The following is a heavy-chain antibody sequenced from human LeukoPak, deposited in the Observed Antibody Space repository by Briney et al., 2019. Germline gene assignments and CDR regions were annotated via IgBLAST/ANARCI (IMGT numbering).Heavy chain of an antibody. Sequence: SVRVSCQASGFSFRSSAIQWVRQARGQRLEWLGWIVIGSGNTIYSQRFRERVTISRDMSTETAYLEVSGLRTDDTAVYYCAAAPMGDCWGQGTLVTVSS. CDR1: GFSFRSSA. J-gene: IGHJ4*02. CDR2: IVIGSGNT. V-gene: IGHV1-58*02. CDR3: AAAPMGDC.